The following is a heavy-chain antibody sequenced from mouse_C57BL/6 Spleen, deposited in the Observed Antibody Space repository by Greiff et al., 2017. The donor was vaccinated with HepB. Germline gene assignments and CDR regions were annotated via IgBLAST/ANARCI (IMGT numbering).Heavy chain of an antibody. CDR3: SRTYDYDYYAMDY. Sequence: ESGPGLVKPSQSLSLTCSVTGYSITSGYYWNWIRQFPGNKLEWMGYISYDGSNNYNPSLKNRISITRDTSKNQFFLKLNSVTTEDTATYYCSRTYDYDYYAMDYWGQGTSVTVSS. D-gene: IGHD2-4*01. CDR1: GYSITSGYY. CDR2: ISYDGSN. J-gene: IGHJ4*01. V-gene: IGHV3-6*01.